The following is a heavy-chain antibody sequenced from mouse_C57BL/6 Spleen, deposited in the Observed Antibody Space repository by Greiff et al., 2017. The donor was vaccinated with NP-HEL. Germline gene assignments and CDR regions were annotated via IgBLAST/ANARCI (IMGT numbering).Heavy chain of an antibody. Sequence: EVQLVESGGGLVKPGGSLKLSCAASGFTFSSYAMSWVRQTPEKRLEWVATISDGGSYTYYPDNVKGRFTISRDNAKNNLYLQMSHLKSEDTAMYYCARDRVTTVVATSGYFDYWGQGTTLTVSS. CDR2: ISDGGSYT. V-gene: IGHV5-4*01. CDR3: ARDRVTTVVATSGYFDY. D-gene: IGHD1-1*01. CDR1: GFTFSSYA. J-gene: IGHJ2*01.